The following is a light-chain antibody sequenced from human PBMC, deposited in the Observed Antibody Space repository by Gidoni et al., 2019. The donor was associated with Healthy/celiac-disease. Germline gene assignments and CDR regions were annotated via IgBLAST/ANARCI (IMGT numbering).Light chain of an antibody. V-gene: IGKV2-28*01. J-gene: IGKJ1*01. CDR1: QSLLHSNGYTY. CDR2: LGS. CDR3: MQALQTPGT. Sequence: DIVMTQSPLSLPVTPGEPASISCRSSQSLLHSNGYTYLDWYLQKPGQSPQLLIYLGSNRASGVPDKFSGSGSGTDCTLKISRVEAEDVGVYYCMQALQTPGTFGQGTKVEIK.